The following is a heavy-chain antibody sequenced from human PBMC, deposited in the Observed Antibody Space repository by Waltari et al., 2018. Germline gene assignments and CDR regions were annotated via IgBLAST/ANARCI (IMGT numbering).Heavy chain of an antibody. J-gene: IGHJ4*02. V-gene: IGHV3-30*18. CDR2: IWYDGSNK. CDR1: GFTISSYG. Sequence: QVQLVESGGGVVQPGRSLRLSCAASGFTISSYGMHWVRQAPGKGLEWVAVIWYDGSNKYYADSVKGRFTISRDNSKNTLYLQMNSLRAEDTAMYYCAKAGWLLEGGYFDYWGQGTLVTVSS. CDR3: AKAGWLLEGGYFDY. D-gene: IGHD3-22*01.